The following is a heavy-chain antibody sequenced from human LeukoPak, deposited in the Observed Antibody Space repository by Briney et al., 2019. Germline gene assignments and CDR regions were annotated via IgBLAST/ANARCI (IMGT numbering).Heavy chain of an antibody. D-gene: IGHD4-11*01. CDR3: ARDLLGNYFNP. CDR1: GGSVSSGSYY. Sequence: SETLSLTCTVSGGSVSSGSYYWSWIRQPPGKGLEWIGYIYYSGSTYYNPSLKSRVTISVDMSKNQFSLKLSSVTAADTAVYYCARDLLGNYFNPWGQGTLVTVSS. CDR2: IYYSGST. V-gene: IGHV4-31*03. J-gene: IGHJ5*02.